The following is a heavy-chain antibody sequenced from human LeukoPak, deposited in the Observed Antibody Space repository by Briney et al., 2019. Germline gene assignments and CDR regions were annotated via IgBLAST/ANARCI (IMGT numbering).Heavy chain of an antibody. Sequence: PGGSLRLSCAASGFLFSRYWMSWVRQAPGKGLDWVANIKEDGSEKYYVESMKGRFTISRDNVKNSLYLQINSLRAEDTAVYYCAKRPGYCSSTSCYYYYYMDVWGDGATVTVSS. CDR2: IKEDGSEK. J-gene: IGHJ6*03. CDR3: AKRPGYCSSTSCYYYYYMDV. D-gene: IGHD2-2*01. V-gene: IGHV3-7*01. CDR1: GFLFSRYW.